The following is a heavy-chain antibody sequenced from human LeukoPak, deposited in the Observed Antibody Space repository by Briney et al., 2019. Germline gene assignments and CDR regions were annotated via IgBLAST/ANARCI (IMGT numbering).Heavy chain of an antibody. V-gene: IGHV3-49*03. CDR1: GFTFGDYA. CDR2: IRSKAYGGTT. J-gene: IGHJ4*02. D-gene: IGHD3-16*02. CDR3: DYVWGSYRHRVETPRPSFDY. Sequence: GGSLRLSCTASGFTFGDYAMSWFRQAPGKGLEWVGFIRSKAYGGTTEYAASVKGRSTISRDDSKSIAYLQMNSLKTEDTAVYYYDYVWGSYRHRVETPRPSFDYWGQGTLVTVSS.